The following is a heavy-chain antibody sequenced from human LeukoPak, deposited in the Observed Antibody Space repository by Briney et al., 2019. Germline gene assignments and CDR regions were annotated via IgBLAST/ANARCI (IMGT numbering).Heavy chain of an antibody. J-gene: IGHJ4*02. CDR2: IIGGGGST. V-gene: IGHV3-23*01. D-gene: IGHD5-24*01. CDR1: GFPFSSHG. CDR3: AREMATMAIDY. Sequence: GGSLRLSCAASGFPFSSHGMSWVRQAPGKGLEWVSGIIGGGGSTYYADSVKGRFTISGDNSRNTLFLQMNSLRAEDTAVYYCAREMATMAIDYWGQGTLVTVSS.